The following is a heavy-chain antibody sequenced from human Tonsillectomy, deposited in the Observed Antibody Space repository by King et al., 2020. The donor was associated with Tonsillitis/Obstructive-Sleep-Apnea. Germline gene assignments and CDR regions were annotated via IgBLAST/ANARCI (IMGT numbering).Heavy chain of an antibody. Sequence: VQLVESGGGVVQPGRSLRLSCAASGFTFSSYAMHWVRQAPGKGLEWVAVISYDGSNKYYADSVKGRLTISRDNSKNTLYLQMNSLRAEDTAVYYCAGNGGDYVWGSYRDMDVCGKGTTVTVSS. D-gene: IGHD3-16*02. CDR1: GFTFSSYA. CDR3: AGNGGDYVWGSYRDMDV. V-gene: IGHV3-30*11. CDR2: ISYDGSNK. J-gene: IGHJ6*03.